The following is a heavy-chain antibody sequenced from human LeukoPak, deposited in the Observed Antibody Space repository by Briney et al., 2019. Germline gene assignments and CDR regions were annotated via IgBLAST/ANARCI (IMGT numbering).Heavy chain of an antibody. J-gene: IGHJ4*02. CDR3: AKDTGIAVAGTSNY. D-gene: IGHD6-19*01. V-gene: IGHV3-23*01. CDR1: GFTFSSYA. CDR2: ISGSGGST. Sequence: PGGPLRLSCAASGFTFSSYAMSWVRQAPGKGLEWVSAISGSGGSTYYADSVKGRFTISRDNSKNTLYLQMNSLRAEDTAVYYCAKDTGIAVAGTSNYWGQGTLVTVSS.